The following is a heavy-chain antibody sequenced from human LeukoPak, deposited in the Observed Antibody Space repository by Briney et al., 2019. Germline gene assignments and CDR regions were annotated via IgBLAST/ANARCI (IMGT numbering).Heavy chain of an antibody. V-gene: IGHV3-7*01. CDR1: GFTFSSYA. CDR3: ARASITIFGVGTSPDY. J-gene: IGHJ4*02. D-gene: IGHD3-3*01. CDR2: IKQDGSEK. Sequence: GGSLRLSCAASGFTFSSYAMSWVRQAPGKGLEWVANIKQDGSEKYYVDSVKGRFTISRDNAKNSLYLQMNSLRAEDTAVYYCARASITIFGVGTSPDYWGQGTLVTVSS.